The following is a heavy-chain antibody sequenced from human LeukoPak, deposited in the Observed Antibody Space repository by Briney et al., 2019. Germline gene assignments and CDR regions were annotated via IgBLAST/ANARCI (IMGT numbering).Heavy chain of an antibody. CDR1: GFTFSSYS. Sequence: GGSLRLSCAASGFTFSSYSMNWVRQAPGKGLEWVSSISSSSSYIYYADSVKGRFTISRDNAKNSLYLQMNSLRAEDTAVYYCARVRRGYSGPGHFDYWAQGTLVTVSS. D-gene: IGHD5-12*01. CDR2: ISSSSSYI. J-gene: IGHJ4*02. V-gene: IGHV3-21*01. CDR3: ARVRRGYSGPGHFDY.